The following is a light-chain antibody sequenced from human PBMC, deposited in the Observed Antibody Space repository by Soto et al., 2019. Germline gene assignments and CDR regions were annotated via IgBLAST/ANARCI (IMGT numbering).Light chain of an antibody. J-gene: IGLJ1*01. CDR3: SSYRTGGSYV. CDR2: DVS. V-gene: IGLV2-14*01. CDR1: SSDVGGYNS. Sequence: QSVLTQPASVSGSPGLSIAISCTGTSSDVGGYNSVSWYQQHPGKAPKLMIYDVSNRPSGVSNRFSGSKSGNTASLTISGLQAEDEGDYYCSSYRTGGSYVFGTGTKLTVL.